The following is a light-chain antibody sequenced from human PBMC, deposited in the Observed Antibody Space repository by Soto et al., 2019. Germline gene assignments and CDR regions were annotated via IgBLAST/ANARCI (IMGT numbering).Light chain of an antibody. CDR1: QSISSW. CDR2: KAS. Sequence: DLQMTQSPSTLSASVGDRVTITCRASQSISSWLAWYQQKPGEAPKVLIYKASTLETGVPSRFSGSGSGTEFTLTISSLQPADSATYYCQQYHSYSRTFGQGTKLEI. CDR3: QQYHSYSRT. V-gene: IGKV1-5*03. J-gene: IGKJ2*02.